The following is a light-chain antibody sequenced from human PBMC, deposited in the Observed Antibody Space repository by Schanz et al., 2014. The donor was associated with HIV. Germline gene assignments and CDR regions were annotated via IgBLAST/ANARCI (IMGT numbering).Light chain of an antibody. CDR3: SSYTSSNTVV. CDR2: EVS. CDR1: SNDVGGHNY. V-gene: IGLV2-14*01. J-gene: IGLJ2*01. Sequence: QSALTQPASVSGSPGQSITISCTGTSNDVGGHNYVSWFQQHPGRAPKLMIYEVSKRPSGVPDRFSGSKSGNTASLTISGLQAEDEADYYCSSYTSSNTVVFGGGTKVTVL.